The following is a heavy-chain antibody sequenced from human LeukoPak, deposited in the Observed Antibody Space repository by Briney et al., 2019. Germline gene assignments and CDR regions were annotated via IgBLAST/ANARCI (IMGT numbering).Heavy chain of an antibody. CDR1: GFTFSDYY. CDR2: ISSSGSTI. D-gene: IGHD1-14*01. Sequence: PGGSLRPSCAASGFTFSDYYMSWIRQAPGKGLEWVSYISSSGSTIYYADSVKGRFTISRDNAKNSLYLQMNSLRAEDTAVYYCARDLLVEGTDYFDYWGQGTLVTVSS. CDR3: ARDLLVEGTDYFDY. V-gene: IGHV3-11*04. J-gene: IGHJ4*02.